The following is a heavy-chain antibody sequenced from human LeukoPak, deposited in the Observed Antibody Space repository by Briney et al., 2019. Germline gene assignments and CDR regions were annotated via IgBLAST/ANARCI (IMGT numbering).Heavy chain of an antibody. V-gene: IGHV4-34*01. D-gene: IGHD1-26*01. CDR1: GESLSKYY. CDR3: ASSVGSTYY. CDR2: INHRGTT. Sequence: SETLSLTRALYGESLSKYYWTWIRQSPRKGLEWIGEINHRGTTNHNPSLKSRVTLSVDTSKNQFSRKLTSGTAADAAVYYCASSVGSTYYWGQGTLVTASS. J-gene: IGHJ4*02.